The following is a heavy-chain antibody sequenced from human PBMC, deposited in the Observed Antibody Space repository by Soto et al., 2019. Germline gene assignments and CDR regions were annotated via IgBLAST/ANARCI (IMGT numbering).Heavy chain of an antibody. D-gene: IGHD3-10*01. CDR3: ARETNYYGSGSYYFRWFDP. V-gene: IGHV4-59*01. CDR1: GGSISSYY. CDR2: IYYSGST. J-gene: IGHJ5*02. Sequence: SETLSLTCTVSGGSISSYYWSWIRQPPGKGLEWIGYIYYSGSTNYNPPLKSRVTISVDTSKNQFSLKLSSVTAADTAVYYCARETNYYGSGSYYFRWFDPWGQGTLVTVSS.